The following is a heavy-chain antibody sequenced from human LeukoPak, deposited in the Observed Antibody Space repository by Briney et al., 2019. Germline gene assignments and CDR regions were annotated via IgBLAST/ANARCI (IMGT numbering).Heavy chain of an antibody. D-gene: IGHD2/OR15-2a*01. J-gene: IGHJ4*02. V-gene: IGHV4-4*07. Sequence: SETLSLTCTVSGGSISSYYWSWIRQPAGEGLEWIGRIYTSESTNYNPSLKSRVTMSVDTSKNQFSLKLSSVAAADTAVYYCARDSSMGFDYWGQGTLVTVSS. CDR1: GGSISSYY. CDR3: ARDSSMGFDY. CDR2: IYTSEST.